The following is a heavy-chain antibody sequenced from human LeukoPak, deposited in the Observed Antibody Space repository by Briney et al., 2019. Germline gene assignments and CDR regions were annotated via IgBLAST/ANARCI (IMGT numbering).Heavy chain of an antibody. CDR2: ISSGSSTR. D-gene: IGHD2-21*02. J-gene: IGHJ3*02. Sequence: GGSLRLSCAASGFTFSSYSMNWVRQAPGKGLEWVSYISSGSSTRYYADSVKGRFTISRDNAKNSLCLQMNSLRDEDTAVYYCARENIVVVTAIRDAFDIWGQGTMVTVSS. V-gene: IGHV3-48*02. CDR3: ARENIVVVTAIRDAFDI. CDR1: GFTFSSYS.